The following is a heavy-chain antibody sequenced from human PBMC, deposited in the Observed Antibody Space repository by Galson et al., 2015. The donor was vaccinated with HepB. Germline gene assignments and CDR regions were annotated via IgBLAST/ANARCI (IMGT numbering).Heavy chain of an antibody. CDR2: IKQDESEK. V-gene: IGHV3-7*03. Sequence: SLRLSCAASGLKFSNFWMTWVRQAPGKGLEWVATIKQDESEKYYVDSVTGRFNVSRDNAKNSLYLEMNSLRAEDTAVYYCVRDRDCSGTKCYYTRFDSWGQGTPVTVSS. D-gene: IGHD2-15*01. CDR1: GLKFSNFW. CDR3: VRDRDCSGTKCYYTRFDS. J-gene: IGHJ5*01.